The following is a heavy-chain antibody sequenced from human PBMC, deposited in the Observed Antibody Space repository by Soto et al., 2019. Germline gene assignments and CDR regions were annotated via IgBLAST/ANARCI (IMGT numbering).Heavy chain of an antibody. CDR1: GYIFTGYY. CDR2: INPNSGDT. V-gene: IGHV1-2*04. D-gene: IGHD6-19*01. CDR3: ATSRISIAVAGETEYYFDY. J-gene: IGHJ4*02. Sequence: QVQLLQSGAELKKPGASVKVSCKASGYIFTGYYMHWVRQAPGQGLEWMGWINPNSGDTNYTQKFQGWATMTRDTSISTAYMELSRLRSDDTAVYYCATSRISIAVAGETEYYFDYWGQGTPVTVSS.